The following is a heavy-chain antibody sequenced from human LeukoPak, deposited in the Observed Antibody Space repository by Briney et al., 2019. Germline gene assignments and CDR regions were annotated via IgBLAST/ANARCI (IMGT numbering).Heavy chain of an antibody. CDR2: ISYDGSNK. V-gene: IGHV3-30-3*02. Sequence: GRSLRLSCAASGFTFSSYAMHWVRQAPGKGLEWVAVISYDGSNKYYADSVKGRFTISRDNSKNTLYLQMNSLRAEDTAVYYCAKSGRYCSGGSCYYVDIWGQGTMVTVSS. CDR1: GFTFSSYA. J-gene: IGHJ3*02. D-gene: IGHD2-15*01. CDR3: AKSGRYCSGGSCYYVDI.